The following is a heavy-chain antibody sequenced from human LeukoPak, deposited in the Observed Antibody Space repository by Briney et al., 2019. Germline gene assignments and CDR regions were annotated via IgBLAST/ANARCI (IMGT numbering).Heavy chain of an antibody. J-gene: IGHJ4*02. V-gene: IGHV4-39*01. Sequence: SETLSLTCTVSGGSVSSSSYYWSWTRQPPGKGLEWIGSISYSGSTYYNPSLKSRVTMSVDTSKNQFSLKLSSVTAADTALYYCRGYGSSGSWLFDYWGQGTRVAVSS. CDR2: ISYSGST. D-gene: IGHD3-22*01. CDR3: RGYGSSGSWLFDY. CDR1: GGSVSSSSYY.